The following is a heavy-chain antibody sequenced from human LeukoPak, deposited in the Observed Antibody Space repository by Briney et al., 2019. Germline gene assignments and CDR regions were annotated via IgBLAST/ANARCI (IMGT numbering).Heavy chain of an antibody. D-gene: IGHD6-13*01. J-gene: IGHJ6*03. Sequence: GGSLRLSCEASGFSFSTYAMGWVRQAPGKGLESVSVISGSGGTAYYADSVKGRFTISRDNSKNTLYLQMNSLRAEDTAVYYCARRSSSSYYYYYYMDVWGKGTTVTASS. CDR3: ARRSSSSYYYYYYMDV. V-gene: IGHV3-23*01. CDR1: GFSFSTYA. CDR2: ISGSGGTA.